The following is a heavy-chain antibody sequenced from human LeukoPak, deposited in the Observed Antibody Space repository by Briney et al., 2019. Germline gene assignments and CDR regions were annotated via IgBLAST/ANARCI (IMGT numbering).Heavy chain of an antibody. J-gene: IGHJ4*02. Sequence: PGGTLRLSCAASGFTFSSYGMNWVRQAPGKGLEWISATSGSGGSTYYADSVKGRLTISRDKSKNTLYLQMNSLRAEDTAVYYCAKRGAEVGVTVAPGDYWGQGTLVTVSS. CDR2: TSGSGGST. CDR1: GFTFSSYG. CDR3: AKRGAEVGVTVAPGDY. D-gene: IGHD3-16*02. V-gene: IGHV3-23*01.